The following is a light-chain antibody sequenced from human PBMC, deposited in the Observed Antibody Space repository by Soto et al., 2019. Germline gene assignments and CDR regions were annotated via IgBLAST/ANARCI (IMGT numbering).Light chain of an antibody. CDR1: QSVSSN. Sequence: EIVMTQSPATLSVSPGERATLSCRASQSVSSNLAWYQQKPGQAPRLLIYGASSRATGIPDRFSGSGSGTDFTLNISRLEPEDFAVYYCQQYSSPWTFGQGTKVDIK. J-gene: IGKJ1*01. V-gene: IGKV3-20*01. CDR2: GAS. CDR3: QQYSSPWT.